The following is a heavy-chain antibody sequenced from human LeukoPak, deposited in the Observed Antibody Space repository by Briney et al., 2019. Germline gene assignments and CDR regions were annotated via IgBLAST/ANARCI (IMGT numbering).Heavy chain of an antibody. CDR1: GGSISSYY. CDR3: ARAPREYGSGSYYYYYYMDV. Sequence: SETLSLTCTVSGGSISSYYWSWIRQPPGKGLEWIGYIYYSGSTNYNPSLKSRVTISVDTSKNQFSLKLSSVTAADTAVYYCARAPREYGSGSYYYYYYMDVWGKGTTVTVSS. V-gene: IGHV4-59*01. CDR2: IYYSGST. D-gene: IGHD3-10*01. J-gene: IGHJ6*03.